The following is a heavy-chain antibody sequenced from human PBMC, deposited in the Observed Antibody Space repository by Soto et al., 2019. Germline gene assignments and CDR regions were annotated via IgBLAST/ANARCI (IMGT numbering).Heavy chain of an antibody. CDR2: ISYDGNYE. D-gene: IGHD3-22*01. CDR3: GKVSTYYYDSTFDY. J-gene: IGHJ4*02. V-gene: IGHV3-30*18. CDR1: GFTFSSYG. Sequence: QVQLVESGGGVVQPGRSLRLSCAASGFTFSSYGMHWVRQAPGKGLEWVAIISYDGNYEHHADSVKGRFTISRDNSKNTLYLKMNSLRAEDTAVYYCGKVSTYYYDSTFDYWGQGTLVTVSS.